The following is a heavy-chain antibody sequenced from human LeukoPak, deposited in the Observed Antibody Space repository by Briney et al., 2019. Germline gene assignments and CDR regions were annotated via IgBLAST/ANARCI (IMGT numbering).Heavy chain of an antibody. Sequence: SETLSLTCTVSGGSISSSSYYWGWIRQPPGKGLEWIGSIYYSRSTYYNPSLKSRVTISGDTSKNQFSLSLSSVTAADTAVYYCARLNPGYVTAPHDSWGQGMLVTVSS. CDR1: GGSISSSSYY. V-gene: IGHV4-39*01. CDR3: ARLNPGYVTAPHDS. J-gene: IGHJ5*01. D-gene: IGHD3-16*01. CDR2: IYYSRST.